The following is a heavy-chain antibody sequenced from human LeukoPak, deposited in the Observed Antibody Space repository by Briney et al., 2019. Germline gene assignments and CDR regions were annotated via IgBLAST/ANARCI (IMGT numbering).Heavy chain of an antibody. D-gene: IGHD3-9*01. J-gene: IGHJ6*03. CDR3: ARCYDILTGYYRYYMDA. CDR1: GYTFTGYY. V-gene: IGHV1-2*02. CDR2: INPNSGGT. Sequence: GASVKVSCKASGYTFTGYYMHWVRQAPGQGLEWMGWINPNSGGTNYAQKFQGRVTMTGDTSISTAYMELSRLRSDDTAVYYCARCYDILTGYYRYYMDAWGKGTTVTVSS.